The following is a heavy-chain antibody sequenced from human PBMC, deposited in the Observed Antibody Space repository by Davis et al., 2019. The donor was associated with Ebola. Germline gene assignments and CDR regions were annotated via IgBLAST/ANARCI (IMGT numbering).Heavy chain of an antibody. V-gene: IGHV5-51*01. D-gene: IGHD1-1*01. CDR2: IYPGDSDT. CDR3: ARLPGVDTTQRGFDY. CDR1: GYSFTSYW. J-gene: IGHJ4*02. Sequence: KVSCKGSGYSFTSYWISWVRRMPGKGLEWMGIIYPGDSDTRYSPSLEGQVTISVDKSINTAYLQWSSLKASDTAIYYCARLPGVDTTQRGFDYWGQGSLVTVSS.